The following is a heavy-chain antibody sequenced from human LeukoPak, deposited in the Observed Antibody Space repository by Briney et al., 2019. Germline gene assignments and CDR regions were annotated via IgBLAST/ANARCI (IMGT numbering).Heavy chain of an antibody. CDR1: GGSISSSNYY. J-gene: IGHJ4*02. CDR2: IYYSGST. D-gene: IGHD4-11*01. V-gene: IGHV4-39*02. Sequence: SETLSLTCTVSGGSISSSNYYWGWLRQPPGKGLEWIGSIYYSGSTYYNPSLKSRVTISVDTSKSQVSLKLSSVTAADTAVYYCARARALHLFDYWGQGTLVTVSS. CDR3: ARARALHLFDY.